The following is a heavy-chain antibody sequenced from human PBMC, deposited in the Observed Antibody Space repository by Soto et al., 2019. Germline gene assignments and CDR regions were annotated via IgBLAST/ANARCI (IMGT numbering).Heavy chain of an antibody. D-gene: IGHD3-22*01. CDR3: GRAYENSNYYFDR. Sequence: GGSLRLSCAASGFTFSSYSMNWVRQAPGKGLECIGLISIKPNNFATVYAASVTGRFTISRDDSKNTAYLEMDSLKTEDTALHYWGRAYENSNYYFDRWARGTVGNVS. CDR1: GFTFSSYS. CDR2: ISIKPNNFAT. J-gene: IGHJ4*02. V-gene: IGHV3-73*01.